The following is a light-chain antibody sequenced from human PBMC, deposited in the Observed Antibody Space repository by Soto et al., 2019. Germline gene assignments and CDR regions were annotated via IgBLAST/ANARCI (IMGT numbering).Light chain of an antibody. CDR1: TSDVGAYNY. V-gene: IGLV2-14*01. Sequence: QSALTQPASVSESPGQSITISCTGTTSDVGAYNYVSWYQQHPGKAPKLMIYDVANRPSGVSNRFSGSKSGNTASLTISGLQAEDEADYYCSSYTTSSTRVFGGGTKLT. CDR2: DVA. J-gene: IGLJ3*02. CDR3: SSYTTSSTRV.